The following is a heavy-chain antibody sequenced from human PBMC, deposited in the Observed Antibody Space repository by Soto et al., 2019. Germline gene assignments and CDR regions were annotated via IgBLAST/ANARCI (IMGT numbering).Heavy chain of an antibody. CDR1: GFTFSSYS. CDR2: ISSSSSYI. CDR3: ARVGGYSGYDGGD. D-gene: IGHD5-12*01. J-gene: IGHJ4*02. V-gene: IGHV3-21*01. Sequence: EVQLVESGGGLVKPGGSLRLSCAASGFTFSSYSMNWVRQAPGKGLEWVSSISSSSSYIYYADSVKGRFTISRDNAKNSLYLQMNSLRAEDTAVYYCARVGGYSGYDGGDWGQGTLVTVSS.